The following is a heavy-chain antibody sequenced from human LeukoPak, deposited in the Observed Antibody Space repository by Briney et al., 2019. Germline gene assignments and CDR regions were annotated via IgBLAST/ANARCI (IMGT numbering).Heavy chain of an antibody. D-gene: IGHD1-26*01. CDR1: GYTFTSYY. V-gene: IGHV1-46*01. CDR2: INPSGGST. J-gene: IGHJ4*02. CDR3: ARVISGSYRYFDN. Sequence: GASVKVSCKASGYTFTSYYMHWVRQAPGQGLEWMGIINPSGGSTSYSQKFQGRVAMTRDMSTSTVYMELSSLRSEDTAVCYCARVISGSYRYFDNWGQGTLVTVSS.